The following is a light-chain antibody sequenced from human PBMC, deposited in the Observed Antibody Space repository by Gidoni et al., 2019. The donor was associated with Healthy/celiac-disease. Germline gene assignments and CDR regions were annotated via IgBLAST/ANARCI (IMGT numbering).Light chain of an antibody. CDR2: GAS. J-gene: IGKJ4*01. CDR1: QSVTSSY. Sequence: EIVLTQSAGTLSLSPGERATLSCRASQSVTSSYIAWYQHIPGQAPRLLIYGASSRPTGIPDRFSGSGSGTDFTLPSSRLEPEDFALYYCQQYGSSLLTFGGGTKVEIK. CDR3: QQYGSSLLT. V-gene: IGKV3-20*01.